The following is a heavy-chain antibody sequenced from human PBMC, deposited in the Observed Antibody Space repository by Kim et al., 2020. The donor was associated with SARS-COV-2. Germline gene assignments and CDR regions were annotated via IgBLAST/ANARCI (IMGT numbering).Heavy chain of an antibody. CDR1: GYTFTSYA. CDR3: AREGLSSSWHYYYYGMDV. CDR2: INAGNGNT. D-gene: IGHD6-13*01. V-gene: IGHV1-3*01. J-gene: IGHJ6*02. Sequence: ASVKVSCKASGYTFTSYAMHWVRQAPGQRLEWMGWINAGNGNTKYSQKFQGRVTITRDTSASTAYMELSSLRSEDTAVYYCAREGLSSSWHYYYYGMDVWGQGTTVTVSS.